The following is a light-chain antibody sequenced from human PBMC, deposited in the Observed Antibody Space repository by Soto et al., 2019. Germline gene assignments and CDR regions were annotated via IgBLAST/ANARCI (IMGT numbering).Light chain of an antibody. CDR2: GAS. V-gene: IGKV1D-16*01. J-gene: IGKJ1*01. Sequence: DIQMTQSPSSVSASVGDRVTITCRASQGISTWLAWYQQKPGKAPKLLIYGASSLQSGVPSRFSGSGSGTEFTLTINSLQPDDFATYYCQQYHIYSGTFGQGTKVDIK. CDR3: QQYHIYSGT. CDR1: QGISTW.